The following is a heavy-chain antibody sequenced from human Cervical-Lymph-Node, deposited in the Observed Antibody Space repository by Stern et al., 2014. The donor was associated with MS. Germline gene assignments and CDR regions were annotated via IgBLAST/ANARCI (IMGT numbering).Heavy chain of an antibody. V-gene: IGHV2-70*04. Sequence: VTLKESGPALVKPTQTLTLTCTFSGFSLVTSGVRVSWIRQPPGKALEWLGRIDWNDKTFYNTSLMTRLTISKDTSKNQVVLTMTNVDPVDTATYYCARMMGSGYRHYFDYWGQGTPVTVS. CDR1: GFSLVTSGVR. J-gene: IGHJ4*02. CDR3: ARMMGSGYRHYFDY. D-gene: IGHD3-3*01. CDR2: IDWNDKT.